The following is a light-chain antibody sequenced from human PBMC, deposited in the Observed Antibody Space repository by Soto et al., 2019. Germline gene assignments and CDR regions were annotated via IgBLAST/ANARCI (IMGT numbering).Light chain of an antibody. J-gene: IGKJ1*01. CDR3: QQYNNWPQWT. Sequence: IQMTQSPSTLSASVGDRVTLTCRASQSIGNWLAWYQQNPGKAPKLLIYDASSLESGVSSRFSGSGSGTEFTLTISSLQSEDFAVYYCQQYNNWPQWTFGQGTKVDIK. CDR2: DAS. V-gene: IGKV1-5*01. CDR1: QSIGNW.